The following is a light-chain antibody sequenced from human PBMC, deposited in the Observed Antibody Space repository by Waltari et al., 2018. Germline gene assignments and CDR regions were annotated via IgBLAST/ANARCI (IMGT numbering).Light chain of an antibody. J-gene: IGLJ2*01. Sequence: QSALTQPASVSGSPGQSITLSCTGPSGDVGSYKLVSCYQHHPGKAPKLLIYEVTKRPSGVSNRFSGSKSGNTASLTISGLQAEDEADYFCSSYAGGSTYVVFGGGTKLTVL. CDR2: EVT. CDR3: SSYAGGSTYVV. CDR1: SGDVGSYKL. V-gene: IGLV2-23*02.